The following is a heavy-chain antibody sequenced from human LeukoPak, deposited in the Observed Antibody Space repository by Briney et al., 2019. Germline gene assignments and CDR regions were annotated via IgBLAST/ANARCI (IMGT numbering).Heavy chain of an antibody. J-gene: IGHJ4*02. CDR1: GYTFTSYG. Sequence: ASVKVSCKASGYTFTSYGISWVRQAPGQGLEWMGWISAYNGNTNYAQKLQGRVTMTTDTSTSTACMELGSLRSDDTAVYYCARDQGYCSGGSCSEFDYWGQGTLVTVSS. CDR3: ARDQGYCSGGSCSEFDY. CDR2: ISAYNGNT. D-gene: IGHD2-15*01. V-gene: IGHV1-18*01.